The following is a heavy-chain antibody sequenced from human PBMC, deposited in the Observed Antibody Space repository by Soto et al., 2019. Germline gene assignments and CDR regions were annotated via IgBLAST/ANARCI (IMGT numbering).Heavy chain of an antibody. D-gene: IGHD3-22*01. CDR3: AITSFSDSLSYSLDY. V-gene: IGHV1-18*04. Sequence: VRAPWQTGGSKITSYGISWVGRAPRQGLEWMGWISAYNGNTNYAQKLHGRVTMTTDTSTSTAFMELRSLRSADTSVYYCAITSFSDSLSYSLDYWG. CDR1: GSKITSYG. J-gene: IGHJ4*01. CDR2: ISAYNGNT.